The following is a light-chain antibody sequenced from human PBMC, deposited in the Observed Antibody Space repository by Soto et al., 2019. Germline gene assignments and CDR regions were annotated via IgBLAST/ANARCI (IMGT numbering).Light chain of an antibody. Sequence: DIQMTQYPSTLSASVGDRVTITCRASQSISSWLAWYQQKPGKAPELLIYDASTLESGVPSRFSGSGSGTEFTLTISGLXPDDFATYYCQQYDTDSPWTFGQGTKVDIK. CDR2: DAS. CDR3: QQYDTDSPWT. V-gene: IGKV1-5*01. J-gene: IGKJ1*01. CDR1: QSISSW.